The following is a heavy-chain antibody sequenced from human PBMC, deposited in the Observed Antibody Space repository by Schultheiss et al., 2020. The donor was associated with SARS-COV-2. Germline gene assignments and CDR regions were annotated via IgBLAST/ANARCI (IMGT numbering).Heavy chain of an antibody. D-gene: IGHD3-9*01. V-gene: IGHV4-34*01. J-gene: IGHJ6*04. CDR2: IYYSGST. CDR1: GGSFSGYY. Sequence: SETLSLTCAVYGGSFSGYYWSWIRQPPGKGLEWIGSIYYSGSTYYNPSLKSRVTISVDTSKNQFSLKLSSVTAADTAVYYCARENNDILTGYYKGTYSMDVWGKGTTVTVSS. CDR3: ARENNDILTGYYKGTYSMDV.